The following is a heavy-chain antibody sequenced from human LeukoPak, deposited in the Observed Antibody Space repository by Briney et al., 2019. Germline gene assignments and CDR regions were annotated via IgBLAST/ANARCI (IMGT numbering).Heavy chain of an antibody. J-gene: IGHJ3*02. V-gene: IGHV3-23*01. Sequence: GGSLRLSCAASGFTFSSYDMSWVRQAPGKGLEWVSAISGSGGSTYYADSVKGRFTISRDNSKNTLYLQMNSLRVEDTAVYYCASQRSVGATYAFDIWGQGTLVTVSS. CDR2: ISGSGGST. CDR1: GFTFSSYD. CDR3: ASQRSVGATYAFDI. D-gene: IGHD1-26*01.